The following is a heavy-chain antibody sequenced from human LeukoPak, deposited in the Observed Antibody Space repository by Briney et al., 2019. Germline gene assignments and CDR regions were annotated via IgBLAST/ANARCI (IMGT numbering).Heavy chain of an antibody. Sequence: GGSLRLSCAASGLIFSHDGMHWVRQAPGKGLEWVAVISYDGSNKYYADSVKGRFTISRDNSKNTLYLQMNSLRAEDTAVYYCARVPDSSGYYYGMDVWGQGTTVTVSS. CDR2: ISYDGSNK. J-gene: IGHJ6*02. CDR1: GLIFSHDG. D-gene: IGHD6-25*01. V-gene: IGHV3-30*03. CDR3: ARVPDSSGYYYGMDV.